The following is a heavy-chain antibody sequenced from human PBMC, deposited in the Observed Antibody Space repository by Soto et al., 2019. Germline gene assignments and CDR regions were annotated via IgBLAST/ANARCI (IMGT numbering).Heavy chain of an antibody. V-gene: IGHV4-30-4*01. CDR2: IYYSGSA. Sequence: SETLSLTCTVSGGSISSGDYYWSWIRQPPGKGLEWIGYIYYSGSAYYNPSLKSRVTISVDTSKNQFSLKLSSVTAADTAVYYCASTWVYGNYGMDVWGQGTTVTVSS. CDR3: ASTWVYGNYGMDV. CDR1: GGSISSGDYY. J-gene: IGHJ6*02. D-gene: IGHD2-8*01.